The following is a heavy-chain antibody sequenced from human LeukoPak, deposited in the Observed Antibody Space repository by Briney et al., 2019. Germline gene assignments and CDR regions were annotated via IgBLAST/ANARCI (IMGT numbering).Heavy chain of an antibody. CDR1: GFTFSSYA. J-gene: IGHJ4*02. CDR2: ISGSGGST. V-gene: IGHV3-23*01. CDR3: AKDYGRIAARPHYFDY. Sequence: GGSLRLSCAASGFTFSSYAMTWVRQAPGKGLEWVSAISGSGGSTYYADSVKGRFTISRDNSKNTLYLQMNSLRAEDTAVYYCAKDYGRIAARPHYFDYWGQGTLVTVSS. D-gene: IGHD6-6*01.